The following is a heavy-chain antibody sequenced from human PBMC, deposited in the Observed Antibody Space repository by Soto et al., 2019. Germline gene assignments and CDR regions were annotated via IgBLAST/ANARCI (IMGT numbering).Heavy chain of an antibody. V-gene: IGHV4-59*13. CDR3: ARVFGNFWSGYHVDY. J-gene: IGHJ4*02. Sequence: SETLSLTCTVSGGSITSNYWTWMRQPPGKGLEWIGHIYYSRSTYYNPSLKSRVSMSVDTSKNQISLNLSSVTAADTAVYYCARVFGNFWSGYHVDYWGQGTPVTVSS. CDR1: GGSITSNY. D-gene: IGHD3-3*01. CDR2: IYYSRST.